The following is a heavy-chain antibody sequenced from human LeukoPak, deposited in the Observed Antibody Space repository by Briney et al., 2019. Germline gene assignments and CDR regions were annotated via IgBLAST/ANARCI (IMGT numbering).Heavy chain of an antibody. D-gene: IGHD3-9*01. CDR2: IYYSGST. Sequence: SETLSLTCTVSGGSISGYYWSWIRQPPGKGLEWIGYIYYSGSTNYNPSLKSRVTISVDTSKNQFSLKLSSVTAADTAVYYCARGLNYDILTGYFPPDMDVRGKGTTVTVSS. CDR3: ARGLNYDILTGYFPPDMDV. CDR1: GGSISGYY. J-gene: IGHJ6*03. V-gene: IGHV4-59*01.